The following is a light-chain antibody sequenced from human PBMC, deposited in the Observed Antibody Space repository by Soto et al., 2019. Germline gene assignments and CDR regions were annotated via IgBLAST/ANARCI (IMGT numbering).Light chain of an antibody. CDR1: TSDIGSYNL. CDR2: EGS. CDR3: CSYASSSTLYV. V-gene: IGLV2-14*02. J-gene: IGLJ1*01. Sequence: QSALTQPASVSGSPGQSITISCTGATSDIGSYNLVSWYQHPPGKAPKLMIYEGSKRPSGVSARFSGSKSGNTASLTISGLQGDDEADYYCCSYASSSTLYVFGTGTKLTVL.